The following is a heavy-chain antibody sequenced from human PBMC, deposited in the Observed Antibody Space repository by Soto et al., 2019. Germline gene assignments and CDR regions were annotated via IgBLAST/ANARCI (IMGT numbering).Heavy chain of an antibody. CDR2: MIGDGTSW. J-gene: IGHJ4*02. Sequence: EVQLLESGGGLAQPGGSLRLSCAASGFSFRIYAMNWVRQAPGKGLEWVSVMIGDGTSWDYADSVRGRFTISRDNSKNTLYLQMNNLRTEDTAVYYCAKDLRPDGRYDLDSWGQGTLVMVSS. D-gene: IGHD1-26*01. CDR3: AKDLRPDGRYDLDS. V-gene: IGHV3-23*01. CDR1: GFSFRIYA.